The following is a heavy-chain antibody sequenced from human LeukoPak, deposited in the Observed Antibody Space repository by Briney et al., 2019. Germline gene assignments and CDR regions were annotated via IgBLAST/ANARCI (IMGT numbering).Heavy chain of an antibody. Sequence: GGSLRLSCAASGFTFSSFDMHWVRQPTGQGLEWVSTIGTASDTYYPGSEEGRFTLSRDNAKNSLYLQMNSLTAGDTAVYYCARGPPRGKYYYMDVWGKGTTVTVFS. V-gene: IGHV3-13*01. D-gene: IGHD1-1*01. CDR2: IGTASDT. CDR1: GFTFSSFD. CDR3: ARGPPRGKYYYMDV. J-gene: IGHJ6*03.